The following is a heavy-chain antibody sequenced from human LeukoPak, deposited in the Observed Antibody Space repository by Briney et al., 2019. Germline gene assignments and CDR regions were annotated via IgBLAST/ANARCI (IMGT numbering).Heavy chain of an antibody. D-gene: IGHD4-23*01. V-gene: IGHV3-13*04. CDR3: ARGGSDYGGNLYYFDY. Sequence: GWSLTLSCAASGFTFSSYDMHWVGQATSKDLEWVAAIGTAGDTYYPSSVKGRFTISRENAKNSLYLQMNSLRAGDTAVYYCARGGSDYGGNLYYFDYWGQGTLVTVSS. CDR1: GFTFSSYD. CDR2: IGTAGDT. J-gene: IGHJ4*02.